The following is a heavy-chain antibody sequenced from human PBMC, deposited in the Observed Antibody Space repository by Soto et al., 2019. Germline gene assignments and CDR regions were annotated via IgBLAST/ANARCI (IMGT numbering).Heavy chain of an antibody. D-gene: IGHD3-16*01. V-gene: IGHV1-18*01. CDR2: ISAYNGNT. CDR3: ARVRRVTPHFWDYYYYSGMDV. CDR1: GYTFTSYG. J-gene: IGHJ6*02. Sequence: GASVKVSCKASGYTFTSYGISWVRQAPGQGLEWMGWISAYNGNTNYAQKLQGRVTMTTDTSTSTAYMELRSLRSDDTAVYYCARVRRVTPHFWDYYYYSGMDVWGQGTTVTVSS.